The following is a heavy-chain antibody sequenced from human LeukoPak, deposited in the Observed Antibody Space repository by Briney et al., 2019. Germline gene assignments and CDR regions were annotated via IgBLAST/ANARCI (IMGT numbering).Heavy chain of an antibody. CDR1: GDTFSSTSAT. J-gene: IGHJ5*02. D-gene: IGHD3-16*01. CDR3: ARYEGWFDP. V-gene: IGHV6-1*01. CDR2: TYYRSKWFN. Sequence: SQTLSLTCVISGDTFSSTSATWNWIRQSPSRGLEWLGRTYYRSKWFNDYAVSVIIRITINPDTSKNQFSLQLNSVTPEDTAVYYCARYEGWFDPWGQGTLVTVSS.